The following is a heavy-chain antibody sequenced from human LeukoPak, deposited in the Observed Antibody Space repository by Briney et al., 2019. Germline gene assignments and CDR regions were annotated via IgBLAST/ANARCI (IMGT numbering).Heavy chain of an antibody. CDR2: IYYRGTT. V-gene: IGHV4-30-4*08. D-gene: IGHD3-3*01. CDR1: GGSISSGDYY. CDR3: AREYRYDFWSGYPGRFDP. J-gene: IGHJ5*02. Sequence: PSETLSLTCTVSGGSISSGDYYWSWIRQPPGKGLEWIGYIYYRGTTYYNPSLKRRVTISVDTSKNQFSLKLSSVTAADTAVYYCAREYRYDFWSGYPGRFDPWGQGTLVTVSS.